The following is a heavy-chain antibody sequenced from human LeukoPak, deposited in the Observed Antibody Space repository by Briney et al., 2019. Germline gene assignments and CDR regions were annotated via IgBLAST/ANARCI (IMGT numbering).Heavy chain of an antibody. D-gene: IGHD4-17*01. Sequence: SQTLSLTCTVSGGSISSGGYYWSWIRQHPGKGLEWIGYIYYSGSTYYNPSLKCRVTISVDTSKNQFSLKLSSVTAAGTAVYYCARDRGDLVTTGYFDLWGRGTLVTVSS. CDR2: IYYSGST. J-gene: IGHJ2*01. CDR3: ARDRGDLVTTGYFDL. V-gene: IGHV4-31*03. CDR1: GGSISSGGYY.